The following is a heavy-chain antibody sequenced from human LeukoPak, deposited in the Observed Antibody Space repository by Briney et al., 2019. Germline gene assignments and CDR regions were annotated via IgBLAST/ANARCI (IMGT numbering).Heavy chain of an antibody. D-gene: IGHD4-17*01. CDR1: GFTFNTYS. J-gene: IGHJ4*02. V-gene: IGHV3-30*18. CDR3: AKGGASVTRYVDY. CDR2: MSNSGENT. Sequence: GGSLRLSCAASGFTFNTYSMNWVRQAPGKGLEWVGIMSNSGENTFYGEAVKGRFTISRDNSQNTLYLQMNSLRPEDTAVYYCAKGGASVTRYVDYWGQGTLVTVSS.